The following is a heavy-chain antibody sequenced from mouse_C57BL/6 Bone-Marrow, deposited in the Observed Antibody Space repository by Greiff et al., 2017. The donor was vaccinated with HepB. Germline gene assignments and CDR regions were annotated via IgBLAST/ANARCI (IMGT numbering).Heavy chain of an antibody. CDR3: ATYDYVFDY. Sequence: VQGVESGAELARPGASVKLSCKASGYTFTSYGISWVKQRTGQGLEWIGEIYPRSGNTYYNEKFKGKATLTADKSSSTAYMELRSLTSEDSAVYFCATYDYVFDYWGQGTTLTVSS. D-gene: IGHD2-4*01. J-gene: IGHJ2*01. CDR1: GYTFTSYG. V-gene: IGHV1-81*01. CDR2: IYPRSGNT.